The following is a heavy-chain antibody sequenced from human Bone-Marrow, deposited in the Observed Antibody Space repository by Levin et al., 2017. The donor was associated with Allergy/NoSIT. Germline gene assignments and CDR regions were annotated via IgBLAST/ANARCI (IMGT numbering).Heavy chain of an antibody. V-gene: IGHV4-30-4*01. Sequence: SQTLSLTCNVSGATISTGDYFWSWLRQPPGKGLEWIGYIHDSGKTSYNPSLESRVTISTDRSKNQFSLELTSVTAADTAVYYCARGTESSSSWGHGHLVIVSS. CDR1: GATISTGDYF. CDR3: ARGTESSSS. J-gene: IGHJ5*01. D-gene: IGHD2-2*01. CDR2: IHDSGKT.